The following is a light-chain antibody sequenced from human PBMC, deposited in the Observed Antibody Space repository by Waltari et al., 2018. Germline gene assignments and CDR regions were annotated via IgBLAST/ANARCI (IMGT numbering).Light chain of an antibody. J-gene: IGLJ1*01. CDR2: LNT. V-gene: IGLV1-40*01. Sequence: QSVLPQPPSVSGAPGQRVAISCNGSVSHVGADYDVNWYQQLPGAAPKLLIYLNTNRPSGVPDRFSGSKSDTSASLAISGLQPEDEADYYCQSYDSSLSGFYVFGTGTKVTVL. CDR1: VSHVGADYD. CDR3: QSYDSSLSGFYV.